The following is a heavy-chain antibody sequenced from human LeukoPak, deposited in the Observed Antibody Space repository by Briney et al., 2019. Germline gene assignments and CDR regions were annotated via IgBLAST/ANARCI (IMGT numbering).Heavy chain of an antibody. CDR1: GGSISSYY. CDR3: ARTLFSGWTQYYFDY. Sequence: SETLSLTCTVSGGSISSYYWSWIRQPPGKGLEWIGYIYYSGSTNYNPSLKSRVTISVDTSKNQFSLKLSSVTAADTAVHYCARTLFSGWTQYYFDYWGQGTLVTVSS. CDR2: IYYSGST. V-gene: IGHV4-59*01. D-gene: IGHD6-25*01. J-gene: IGHJ4*02.